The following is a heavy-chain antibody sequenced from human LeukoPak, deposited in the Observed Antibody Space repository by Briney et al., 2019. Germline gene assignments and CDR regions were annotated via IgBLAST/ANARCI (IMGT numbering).Heavy chain of an antibody. D-gene: IGHD2-21*01. CDR2: IRYDGSNK. CDR1: GFTFSSYG. Sequence: PGGSLRLSCAASGFTFSSYGMHWVRQAPGKGLEWVAFIRYDGSNKYYADSVKGRFTISRDNSKNTLYLQMNSLRAEDTAVYYCAKAGKVRYYYYYMDVWGKGTTVTVSS. J-gene: IGHJ6*03. V-gene: IGHV3-30*02. CDR3: AKAGKVRYYYYYMDV.